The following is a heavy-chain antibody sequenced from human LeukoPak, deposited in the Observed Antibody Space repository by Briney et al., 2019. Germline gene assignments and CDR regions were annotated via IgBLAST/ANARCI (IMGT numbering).Heavy chain of an antibody. V-gene: IGHV4-59*08. CDR3: ARHTLRGYSYVLFDY. D-gene: IGHD5-18*01. Sequence: PSETLSLTCTVSGGSISSYYWSWIRQPPGKGLEWIGYIYYSGSTNYNPSPKSRVTISVDTSKNQFSLKLSSVTAADTAVYYCARHTLRGYSYVLFDYWGQGTLVTVSS. CDR1: GGSISSYY. CDR2: IYYSGST. J-gene: IGHJ4*02.